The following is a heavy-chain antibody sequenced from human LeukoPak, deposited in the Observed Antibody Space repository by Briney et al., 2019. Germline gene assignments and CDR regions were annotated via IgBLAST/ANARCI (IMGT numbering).Heavy chain of an antibody. CDR2: IIPIFGTA. J-gene: IGHJ5*02. CDR3: ARGALDTAMAPYNWFDP. V-gene: IGHV1-69*05. CDR1: GGTFSSYA. Sequence: EASVKVSCKASGGTFSSYAISWVRQAPAQGLEWMGGIIPIFGTANYAQKFQGRVTITTDESTSTAYMELSSLRSEDTAVYYCARGALDTAMAPYNWFDPWGQGTLVTVSS. D-gene: IGHD5-18*01.